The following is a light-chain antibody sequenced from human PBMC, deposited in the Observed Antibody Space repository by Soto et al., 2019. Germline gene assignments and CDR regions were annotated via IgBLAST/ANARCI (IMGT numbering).Light chain of an antibody. CDR3: QEYYCTPLFN. CDR1: KSVLYRSNTKNY. Sequence: DIVMTQSPDSLAVSLGERATINCKSSKSVLYRSNTKNYLAWYQQKPGQPPKLLIYWASTRESWVPDRFSGSGSGTYFTITSSRLQAEDVAVYYCQEYYCTPLFNIGPGTKVVIK. J-gene: IGKJ3*01. V-gene: IGKV4-1*01. CDR2: WAS.